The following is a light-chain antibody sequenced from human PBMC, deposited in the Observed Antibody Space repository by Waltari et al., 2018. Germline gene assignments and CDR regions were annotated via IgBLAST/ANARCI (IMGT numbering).Light chain of an antibody. Sequence: SCRASQSISRFLAWDQQKPGQAPRLLIYDASTRATGHPDRFSGSGSGTDLSLAISRLEPEDFAVYYCQTYGTLPATFGQGTKVEMK. V-gene: IGKV3-20*01. CDR3: QTYGTLPAT. CDR1: QSISRF. J-gene: IGKJ1*01. CDR2: DAS.